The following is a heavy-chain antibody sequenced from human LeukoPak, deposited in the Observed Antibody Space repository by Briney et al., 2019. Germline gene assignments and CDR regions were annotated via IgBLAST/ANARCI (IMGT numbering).Heavy chain of an antibody. Sequence: GASVKVSCKASGYTFTSYYMHWVRQAPGQGLERMGIVNPSGGSTSYAQQFHGRGTMTRDTSTSTVYMELSSLRSEDTAVYYCARVGGRRGYRAGSDYWGQGTLVTVSS. V-gene: IGHV1-46*01. D-gene: IGHD5-18*01. CDR2: VNPSGGST. J-gene: IGHJ4*02. CDR1: GYTFTSYY. CDR3: ARVGGRRGYRAGSDY.